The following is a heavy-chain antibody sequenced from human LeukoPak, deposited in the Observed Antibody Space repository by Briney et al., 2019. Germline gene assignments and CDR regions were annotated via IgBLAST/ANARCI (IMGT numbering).Heavy chain of an antibody. V-gene: IGHV3-23*01. CDR2: ISGSGGST. CDR1: GFTFSSYA. D-gene: IGHD3-9*01. Sequence: PGGSLRLSCAASGFTFSSYAMSWVRQAPGKGLEWVSAISGSGGSTYYADFVKGRFTISRDNSKNTLYLQMNSLRAEDTAVYYCAKALRYFDWLLYDAFDIWGQGTMVTVSS. J-gene: IGHJ3*02. CDR3: AKALRYFDWLLYDAFDI.